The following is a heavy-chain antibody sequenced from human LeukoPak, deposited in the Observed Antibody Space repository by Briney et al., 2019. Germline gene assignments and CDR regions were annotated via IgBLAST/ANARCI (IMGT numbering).Heavy chain of an antibody. V-gene: IGHV3-23*01. CDR1: GFTFSSYV. J-gene: IGHJ4*02. CDR2: ISGSGDNT. Sequence: GGSLRLSCAASGFTFSSYVMSWVRQAPGKGLEWVSGISGSGDNTYYADSVKGRFTISRDNSKNTLYVQVNSLGTEDTAAYYCAKGSYYDSSGSFYFDYWGQGTLVTVSS. CDR3: AKGSYYDSSGSFYFDY. D-gene: IGHD3-22*01.